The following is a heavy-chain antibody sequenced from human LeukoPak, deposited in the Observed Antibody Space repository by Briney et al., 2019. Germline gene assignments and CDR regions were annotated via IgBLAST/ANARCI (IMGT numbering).Heavy chain of an antibody. CDR2: IRYDGSNK. V-gene: IGHV3-30*02. CDR1: GFTFSSYG. Sequence: PGGSLRLSCAASGFTFSSYGMHWVRQAPGKGLEWVAFIRYDGSNKYYADSVKGRFTISRDNSKNTLYLQMNSLRAEDTAVYYCAKDIVLITPEAFDIWGPGTMVTVSS. CDR3: AKDIVLITPEAFDI. J-gene: IGHJ3*02. D-gene: IGHD2-8*01.